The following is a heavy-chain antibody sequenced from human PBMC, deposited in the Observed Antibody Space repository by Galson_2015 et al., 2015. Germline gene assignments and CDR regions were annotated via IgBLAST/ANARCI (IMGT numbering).Heavy chain of an antibody. CDR1: GDSVSSNSAS. V-gene: IGHV6-1*01. Sequence: CAISGDSVSSNSASWHWVRQSPSRGLEWLGRTYYRSKWYSYYGASVKGRITINPDTSKNQFSLQLNSVTPEDTAVYYCARIHSGPSSDFDYWGQGTLVTVSS. D-gene: IGHD5-18*01. CDR2: TYYRSKWYS. CDR3: ARIHSGPSSDFDY. J-gene: IGHJ4*02.